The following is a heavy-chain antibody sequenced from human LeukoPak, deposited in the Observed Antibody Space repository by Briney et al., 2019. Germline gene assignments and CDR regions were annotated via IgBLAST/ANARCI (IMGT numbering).Heavy chain of an antibody. Sequence: GGSLRLSCAASGFTFSDYYMIWMRQAPGKGLEWVSYISSSGSTIYYADSVKGRFTISRDNAKNSLYLQMNSLRAEDTAVYYCASTPLLRYFDRTFDYWGQGTLVTVSS. CDR3: ASTPLLRYFDRTFDY. J-gene: IGHJ4*02. D-gene: IGHD3-9*01. CDR1: GFTFSDYY. V-gene: IGHV3-11*01. CDR2: ISSSGSTI.